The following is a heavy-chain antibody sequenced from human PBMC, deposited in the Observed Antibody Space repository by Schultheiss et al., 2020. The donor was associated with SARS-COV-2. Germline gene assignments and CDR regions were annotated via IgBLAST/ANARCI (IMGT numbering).Heavy chain of an antibody. CDR2: IYSGGST. CDR3: ARGQRGSGSSLDY. D-gene: IGHD3-10*01. Sequence: GGSLRLSCAASGFTFSSYWMSWVRQAPGKGLEWVSVIYSGGSTYYADSVKGRFTISRDNSKNTLYLQMNSLRAEDTAVYYCARGQRGSGSSLDYWGQGTLVTVSS. CDR1: GFTFSSYW. V-gene: IGHV3-66*01. J-gene: IGHJ4*02.